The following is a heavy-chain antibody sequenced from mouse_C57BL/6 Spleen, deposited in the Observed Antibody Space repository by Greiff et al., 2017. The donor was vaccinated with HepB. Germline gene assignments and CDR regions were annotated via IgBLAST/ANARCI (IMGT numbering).Heavy chain of an antibody. D-gene: IGHD2-4*01. CDR3: ARRSYDYDDAMDY. J-gene: IGHJ4*01. Sequence: VHLVESGAELVKPGASVKISCKASGYAFSSYWMNWVKQRPGKGLEWIGQIYPGDGDTNYNGKFKGKATLTADKSSSTAYMQLSSLTSEDSAVYFCARRSYDYDDAMDYWGQGTSVTVSS. CDR1: GYAFSSYW. V-gene: IGHV1-80*01. CDR2: IYPGDGDT.